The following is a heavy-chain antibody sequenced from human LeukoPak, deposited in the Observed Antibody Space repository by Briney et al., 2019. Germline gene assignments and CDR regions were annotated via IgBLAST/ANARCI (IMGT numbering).Heavy chain of an antibody. CDR1: AYPLTNHY. CDR3: ARGEMATIDY. Sequence: KSSETLSLTCAVYAYPLTNHYWIWIRQPPGKGLEWIGEINHSGGTNYNPSLKSRVTISVDTSKNQFSLKLSSVTAADTAVYYCARGEMATIDYWGQGTLVTVSS. CDR2: INHSGGT. D-gene: IGHD5-24*01. V-gene: IGHV4-34*01. J-gene: IGHJ4*02.